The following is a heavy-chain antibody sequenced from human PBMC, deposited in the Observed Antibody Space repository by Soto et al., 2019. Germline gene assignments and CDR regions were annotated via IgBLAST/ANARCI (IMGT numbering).Heavy chain of an antibody. CDR3: ARVGAISDFWSGYDYYYYGMDV. V-gene: IGHV3-30-3*01. CDR1: GFTFSSYA. CDR2: ISYDGSNK. Sequence: GGSLRLSCAASGFTFSSYAMHLVRQAPGKGLEWVAVISYDGSNKYYADSVKGRFTISRDNAKNSLYLQMNSLRDEDTAVYYCARVGAISDFWSGYDYYYYGMDVWGQGTTVTVSS. D-gene: IGHD3-3*01. J-gene: IGHJ6*02.